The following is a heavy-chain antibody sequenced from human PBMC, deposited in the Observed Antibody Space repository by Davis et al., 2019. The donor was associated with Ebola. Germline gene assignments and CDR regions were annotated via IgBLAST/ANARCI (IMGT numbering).Heavy chain of an antibody. CDR3: ARHLLWFGELYFDY. J-gene: IGHJ4*02. Sequence: GGSLRLSCKGSGYSFTSYWIGWVRQMPGKGLEWMGIIYPGDSDTRYSPSFQGQVTISADKSISTAYLQWSSLKASDTAMYYCARHLLWFGELYFDYWGQGTLVTVSS. D-gene: IGHD3-10*01. CDR2: IYPGDSDT. V-gene: IGHV5-51*01. CDR1: GYSFTSYW.